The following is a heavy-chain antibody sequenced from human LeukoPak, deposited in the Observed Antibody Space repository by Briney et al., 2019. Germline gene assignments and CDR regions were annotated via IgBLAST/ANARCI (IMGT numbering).Heavy chain of an antibody. J-gene: IGHJ4*02. V-gene: IGHV1-24*01. CDR2: FDPEDGET. Sequence: ASVKVSCKVSGYTLTELSMHWVRQAPGKGLEWMGGFDPEDGETNYAQKFLGRVTITADKSTGTAYMELSSLRSDDTAVYYCAILSDGAYCGGDCFYLDYWGQGTLVTVSS. CDR3: AILSDGAYCGGDCFYLDY. CDR1: GYTLTELS. D-gene: IGHD2-21*02.